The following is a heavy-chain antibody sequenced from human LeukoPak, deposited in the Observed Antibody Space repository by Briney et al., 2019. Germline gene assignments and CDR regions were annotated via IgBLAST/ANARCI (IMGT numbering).Heavy chain of an antibody. CDR1: GFTFRDFG. CDR3: VKGGSSSHNWFDP. V-gene: IGHV3-30*02. J-gene: IGHJ5*02. CDR2: IRNDGSKD. Sequence: GGSLRLSCAASGFTFRDFGMHCVLQAPGKGLEWVAFIRNDGSKDYYPDSVKGRFTISRDNSRTTLYLQMHSLRIEDTAVYYCVKGGSSSHNWFDPWGQGILVTVSS. D-gene: IGHD6-13*01.